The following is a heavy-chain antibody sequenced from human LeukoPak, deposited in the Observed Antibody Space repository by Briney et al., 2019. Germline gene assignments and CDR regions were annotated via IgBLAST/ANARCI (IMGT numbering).Heavy chain of an antibody. CDR2: LIPIFGTA. Sequence: GSSVKVSCKASGGTFSRYAISWVRQAPGHGLEWMGRLIPIFGTANYAQKFQGRVTTTTDESTSTAYMELSSLRSEDTAVYYCARDYFAGGWMVDAFDIWGQGTMVTVSS. D-gene: IGHD6-19*01. V-gene: IGHV1-69*05. CDR1: GGTFSRYA. CDR3: ARDYFAGGWMVDAFDI. J-gene: IGHJ3*02.